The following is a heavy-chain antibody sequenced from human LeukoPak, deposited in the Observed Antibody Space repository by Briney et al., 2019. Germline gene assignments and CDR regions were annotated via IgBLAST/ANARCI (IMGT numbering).Heavy chain of an antibody. V-gene: IGHV3-23*01. Sequence: PGGSLRLSCAASGFTFSSYAMNWVRQTPGKGLEWVSFITGDAGSTSYADSVKGRFTISRDNSKNTLFPQLNSLSAEDTAVYYCAKTTGNGHWLIEFWGQGTLVTVSS. CDR3: AKTTGNGHWLIEF. CDR2: ITGDAGST. J-gene: IGHJ4*02. CDR1: GFTFSSYA. D-gene: IGHD4-23*01.